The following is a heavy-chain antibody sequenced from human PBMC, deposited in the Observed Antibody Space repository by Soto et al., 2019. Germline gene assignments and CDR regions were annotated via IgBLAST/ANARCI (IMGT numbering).Heavy chain of an antibody. D-gene: IGHD3-22*01. CDR3: ARDFNTYYYDRSGYNDAFDI. J-gene: IGHJ3*02. CDR2: IIPIFGTA. Sequence: QVQLVQSGAEVKKPGSSVKVSCKASGGTFSSYAISWVRQAPGQGLEWMGGIIPIFGTANYAQKFQGRVTITADESTSTAYMELSSLRSEDTAVYYCARDFNTYYYDRSGYNDAFDIWGQGTMVTVSS. V-gene: IGHV1-69*01. CDR1: GGTFSSYA.